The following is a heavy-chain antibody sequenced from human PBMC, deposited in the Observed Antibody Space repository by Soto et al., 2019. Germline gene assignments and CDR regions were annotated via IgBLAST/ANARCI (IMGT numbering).Heavy chain of an antibody. CDR3: ARHLGYCSSTSCYSPFNYYYYYGMDV. CDR2: IYPGDSDT. V-gene: IGHV5-51*01. Sequence: PGESLKISCKGSGYSFTSYWISWVRQMPGKGLEWMGIIYPGDSDTRYSPSFQGQVTISADKSISTAYLQWSSLKASDTAMYYCARHLGYCSSTSCYSPFNYYYYYGMDVWGQGTTVTVSS. D-gene: IGHD2-2*01. CDR1: GYSFTSYW. J-gene: IGHJ6*02.